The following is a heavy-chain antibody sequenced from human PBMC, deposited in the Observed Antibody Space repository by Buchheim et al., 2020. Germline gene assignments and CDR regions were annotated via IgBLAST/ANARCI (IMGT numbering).Heavy chain of an antibody. CDR1: GGSVSSSSYY. Sequence: QLQLQESGPGLVKPSETLSLTCTVSGGSVSSSSYYWGWIRQPPGKGLEWIGSIYYSGSTYYNPSLKSRVTISVDTSKNQFSLKLTSVTAADTAVYYCARGGVLRFLEWLLWGQGTL. CDR3: ARGGVLRFLEWLL. J-gene: IGHJ4*02. CDR2: IYYSGST. V-gene: IGHV4-39*01. D-gene: IGHD3-3*01.